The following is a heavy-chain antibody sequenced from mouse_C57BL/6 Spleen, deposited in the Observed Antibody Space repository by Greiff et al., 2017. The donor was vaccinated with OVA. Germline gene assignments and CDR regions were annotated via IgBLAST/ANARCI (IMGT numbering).Heavy chain of an antibody. D-gene: IGHD2-2*01. V-gene: IGHV1-64*01. CDR2: IHPNSGSI. Sequence: QVQLQQPGAELVKPGASVKLSCKASGYTFTSYWMHWVKQRPGQGLEWIGMIHPNSGSINYTETFKSKDILTVDKSSSTAYMQHSSLASEDSAIYYCTLGLRWMDYWGQGTSVTVSS. CDR3: TLGLRWMDY. J-gene: IGHJ4*01. CDR1: GYTFTSYW.